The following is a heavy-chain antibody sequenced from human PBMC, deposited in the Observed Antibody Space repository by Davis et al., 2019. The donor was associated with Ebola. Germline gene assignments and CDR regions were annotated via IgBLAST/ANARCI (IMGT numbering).Heavy chain of an antibody. D-gene: IGHD5-18*01. CDR3: ARDRPGVDTAMGTPIYYYYYGMDV. V-gene: IGHV3-21*01. CDR2: ISSSSSYI. CDR1: GFTFSSYS. J-gene: IGHJ6*02. Sequence: GESLKISCAASGFTFSSYSMNWVRQAPGKGLEWVSSISSSSSYIHYADSVKSRFTISRDNAKNSLYLQMNSLRAEDTAVYYCARDRPGVDTAMGTPIYYYYYGMDVWGQGTTVTVSS.